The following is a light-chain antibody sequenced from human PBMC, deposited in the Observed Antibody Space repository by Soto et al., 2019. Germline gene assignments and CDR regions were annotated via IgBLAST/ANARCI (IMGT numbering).Light chain of an antibody. CDR2: GYN. J-gene: IGLJ3*02. CDR3: AAWDDSLNGVV. Sequence: QAVVTQPPSASGTPGQRVTISCSGSSSNIGRNTVNWYHQLPGTAPKLIIYGYNQRPSGVPDRFSGSKSGTSASLSITGLQSEDEADYYCAAWDDSLNGVVFGGGTKLTVL. CDR1: SSNIGRNT. V-gene: IGLV1-44*01.